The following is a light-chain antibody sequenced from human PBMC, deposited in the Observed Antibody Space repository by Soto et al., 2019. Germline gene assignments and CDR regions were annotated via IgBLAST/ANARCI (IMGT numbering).Light chain of an antibody. J-gene: IGKJ1*01. V-gene: IGKV3-20*01. Sequence: EIVLTQSPGTLSLSPGERATLSCRAIQSFSNSYLAWYQQKPGQAPRLLIYGASSRATGIPDRLSGSGSGTDFTLTISRLEPEDFAVYYCQQYGSSGTFGQGTKVDIK. CDR3: QQYGSSGT. CDR1: QSFSNSY. CDR2: GAS.